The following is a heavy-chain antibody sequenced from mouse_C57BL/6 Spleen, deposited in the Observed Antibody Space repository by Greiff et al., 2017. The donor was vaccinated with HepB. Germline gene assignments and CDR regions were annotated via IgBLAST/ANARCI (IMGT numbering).Heavy chain of an antibody. CDR2: IDPANGNT. CDR3: ASGDYGSSPFAY. Sequence: VQLQQSVAELVRPGASVKLSCTASGFNINNTYMHWVKQRPEQGLEWIGRIDPANGNTKYAPKFQCKATITADTSSNTAYLQLSSLTSEDTAIYYCASGDYGSSPFAYWGQGTLVTVSA. CDR1: GFNINNTY. V-gene: IGHV14-3*01. J-gene: IGHJ3*01. D-gene: IGHD1-1*01.